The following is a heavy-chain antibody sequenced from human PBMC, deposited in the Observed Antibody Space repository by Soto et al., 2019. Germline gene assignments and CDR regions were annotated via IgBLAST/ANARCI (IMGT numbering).Heavy chain of an antibody. CDR3: ARVVTRAQASFGP. J-gene: IGHJ5*02. CDR1: GYTFSNYG. CDR2: ISLYSDGT. Sequence: ASVKVSCKTSGYTFSNYGITWVRQAPGQPLEWLGWISLYSDGTNYAQKFQGRVSMTTDTSTTTAYMELRSLRSDDTAVYYCARVVTRAQASFGPWGPGTLVTVSS. V-gene: IGHV1-18*01. D-gene: IGHD4-4*01.